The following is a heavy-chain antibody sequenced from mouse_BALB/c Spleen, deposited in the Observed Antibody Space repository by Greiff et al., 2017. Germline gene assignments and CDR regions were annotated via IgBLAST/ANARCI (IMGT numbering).Heavy chain of an antibody. D-gene: IGHD1-2*01. CDR2: IYPGDGDT. Sequence: VKLQESGAELVRPGSSVKISCKASGYAFSSYWMNWVKQRPGQGLEWIGQIYPGDGDTNYNGKFKGKATLTADKSSSTAYMQLSSLTSEDSAVYFCARGDYGYDYWGQGTTLTVSS. CDR1: GYAFSSYW. CDR3: ARGDYGYDY. J-gene: IGHJ2*01. V-gene: IGHV1-80*01.